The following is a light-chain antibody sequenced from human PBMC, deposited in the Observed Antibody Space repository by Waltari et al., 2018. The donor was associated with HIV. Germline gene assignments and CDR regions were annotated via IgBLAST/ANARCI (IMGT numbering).Light chain of an antibody. CDR2: GTS. V-gene: IGKV3-15*01. Sequence: EILMTPSPATLSVSPGESATLSCRASQSVNSNLAWYQQKPGQTPRLLIYGTSTRATDIPARFSGSGSGTEFTLTISSLQSEDFAVYYCHHYNNWRETFGQGTKVEIK. CDR1: QSVNSN. CDR3: HHYNNWRET. J-gene: IGKJ1*01.